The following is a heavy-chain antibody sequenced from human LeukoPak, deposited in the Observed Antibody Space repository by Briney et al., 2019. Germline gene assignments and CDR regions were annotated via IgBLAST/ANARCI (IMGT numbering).Heavy chain of an antibody. CDR2: ISTSGVTT. V-gene: IGHV3-23*01. CDR1: GFTSSSYA. D-gene: IGHD3-10*01. Sequence: GGSLRLSCAASGFTSSSYAMNWVRQAPGKGLEWVSAISTSGVTTYYADSVNGRFAIPRDNSKNTLYLQMDSLRAEDTAIYFCAKDYGSGTYYAPSSSDYWGQGTLVTVSS. J-gene: IGHJ4*02. CDR3: AKDYGSGTYYAPSSSDY.